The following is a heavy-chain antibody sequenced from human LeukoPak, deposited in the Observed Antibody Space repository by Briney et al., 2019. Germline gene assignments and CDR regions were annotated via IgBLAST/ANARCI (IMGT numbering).Heavy chain of an antibody. CDR3: AAVDVAVAGNDWYFDL. CDR1: GGSISSSTYY. J-gene: IGHJ2*01. D-gene: IGHD6-19*01. Sequence: PSETLSLTCNASGGSISSSTYYWGWIRQPPGKGLEWMGGISYSGNSYDNPSLKSRVNIFADTSKNQFSLKVKSVTAADTAVFYCAAVDVAVAGNDWYFDLWGRGTLVTVSS. V-gene: IGHV4-39*01. CDR2: ISYSGNS.